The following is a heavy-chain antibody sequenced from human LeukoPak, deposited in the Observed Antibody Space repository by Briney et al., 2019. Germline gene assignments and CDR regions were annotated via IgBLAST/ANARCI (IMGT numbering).Heavy chain of an antibody. CDR3: ARSPHWYDSSGYYILFDY. D-gene: IGHD3-22*01. Sequence: SSETLSLTCTVSGGSISSSSYYWGWIRQPPGKGLEWIGIIYYSGSTYYNPSLKSRVTISVDKSKNQFSLKLSSVTAADTAIYYCARSPHWYDSSGYYILFDYWGQENRVTVSS. CDR2: IYYSGST. J-gene: IGHJ4*01. CDR1: GGSISSSSYY. V-gene: IGHV4-39*07.